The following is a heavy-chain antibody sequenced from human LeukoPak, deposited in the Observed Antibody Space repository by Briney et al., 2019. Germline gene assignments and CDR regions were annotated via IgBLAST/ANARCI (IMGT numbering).Heavy chain of an antibody. Sequence: GASVKVSCKASGYTFTSYGISWVRQARGQGLEWMGWISAYNGNTNYAQKLQGRVTMTTDTSTSTAYMELRSLRSDDTAVYYCARSYSRAYCGGDCYEGYWGQGTLVTVSS. D-gene: IGHD2-21*02. CDR1: GYTFTSYG. V-gene: IGHV1-18*01. CDR3: ARSYSRAYCGGDCYEGY. CDR2: ISAYNGNT. J-gene: IGHJ4*02.